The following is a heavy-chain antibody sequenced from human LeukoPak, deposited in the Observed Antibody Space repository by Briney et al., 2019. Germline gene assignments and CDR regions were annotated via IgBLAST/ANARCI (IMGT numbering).Heavy chain of an antibody. J-gene: IGHJ3*02. CDR2: ISRSGGIT. V-gene: IGHV3-23*01. Sequence: GGSLRFSCAASGFTFSSYAMTWVRQAPGRGLEWVSTISRSGGITNYADSVKGRFTVSRDNSMNTLYLRMTSLRAEDTAIYYCTRNGGGLGIWGQGTMVTVS. D-gene: IGHD3-16*01. CDR1: GFTFSSYA. CDR3: TRNGGGLGI.